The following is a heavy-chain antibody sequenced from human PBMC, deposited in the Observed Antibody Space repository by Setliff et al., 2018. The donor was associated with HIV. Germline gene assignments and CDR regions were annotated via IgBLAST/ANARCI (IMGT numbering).Heavy chain of an antibody. V-gene: IGHV1-18*01. Sequence: GASVKVSCKASGYTFTSCDISWVRQAPGQGLEWMGWISAYNGNTNYAQKLQGRVTMTTDTSTSTAYMELRSLRSDDTAIYYCAREIWGQVAHVPYGMDVWGQGTTVTVSS. D-gene: IGHD5-12*01. J-gene: IGHJ6*02. CDR2: ISAYNGNT. CDR1: GYTFTSCD. CDR3: AREIWGQVAHVPYGMDV.